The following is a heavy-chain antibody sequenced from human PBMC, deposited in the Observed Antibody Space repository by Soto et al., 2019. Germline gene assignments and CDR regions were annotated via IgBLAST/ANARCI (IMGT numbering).Heavy chain of an antibody. V-gene: IGHV1-3*01. D-gene: IGHD5-12*01. CDR1: GYTLTSYA. Sequence: QVQLVQSGAEVKKPGASVKVSCKASGYTLTSYAMHWVRQAPGQRLEWMGWINAGNGNTKYSQKFQGRVTITRDTSASTAYLELSSLRSEDTAVYHCARVSGYYPVDYWGQGTLVTVSS. CDR3: ARVSGYYPVDY. CDR2: INAGNGNT. J-gene: IGHJ4*02.